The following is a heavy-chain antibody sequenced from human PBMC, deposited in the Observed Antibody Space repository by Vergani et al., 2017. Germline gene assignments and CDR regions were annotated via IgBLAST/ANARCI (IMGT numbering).Heavy chain of an antibody. J-gene: IGHJ3*02. V-gene: IGHV3-30*18. CDR3: AKDWWGYFTSTSCSPGAAFDI. CDR1: GFTFSSYG. D-gene: IGHD2-2*01. Sequence: QVQLVESGGGVVQPGRSLRLSCAASGFTFSSYGMHWVRQAPGKGLEWVAVISYDGSNKYYADSVKGRFTISRDNSKNTLYLQMNSLRAEDTAVYYCAKDWWGYFTSTSCSPGAAFDIWGQGTMVTVSS. CDR2: ISYDGSNK.